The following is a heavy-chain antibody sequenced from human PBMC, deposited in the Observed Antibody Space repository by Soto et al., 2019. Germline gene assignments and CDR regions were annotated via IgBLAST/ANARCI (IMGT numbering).Heavy chain of an antibody. CDR2: ISTDNGNT. CDR3: ARDQGITTFAVYSMYYYGMDV. CDR1: GYTFTNSG. V-gene: IGHV1-18*01. D-gene: IGHD3-3*01. Sequence: QVQLVQSGAEVKKPGASVKVSCKASGYTFTNSGISWVRQAPGQGLEWMGWISTDNGNTNYAQHLQGRVSMTTDTSASTAYMDLRSLRYDDTAVYYCARDQGITTFAVYSMYYYGMDVWGQGTTVTVSS. J-gene: IGHJ6*02.